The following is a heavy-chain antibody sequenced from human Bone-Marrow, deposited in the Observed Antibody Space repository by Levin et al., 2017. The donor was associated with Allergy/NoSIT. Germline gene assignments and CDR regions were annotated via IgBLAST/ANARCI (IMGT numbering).Heavy chain of an antibody. CDR1: GYSFTSYW. CDR2: IYPGDSDT. J-gene: IGHJ4*02. D-gene: IGHD3-9*01. CDR3: ARLNHLRVLRYFDWLLFKAPDYFDY. Sequence: GESLKISCKGSGYSFTSYWIGWVRQMPGKGLEWMGIIYPGDSDTRYSPSFQGQVTISADKSISTAYLQWSSLKASDTAMYYCARLNHLRVLRYFDWLLFKAPDYFDYWGQGTLVTVSS. V-gene: IGHV5-51*01.